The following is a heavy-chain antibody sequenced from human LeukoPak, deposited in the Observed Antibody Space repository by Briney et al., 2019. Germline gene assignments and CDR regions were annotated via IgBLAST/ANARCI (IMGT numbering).Heavy chain of an antibody. Sequence: GGSLRLSCAASGFTFNTYSMNWVRQAPGKGPEWISYISESSDTIYYADSVKGRFTISRDNAKNSLYLQMNSLRAEDTALYYCARRFDYWGQGTLVTVSS. CDR1: GFTFNTYS. V-gene: IGHV3-48*01. J-gene: IGHJ4*02. CDR3: ARRFDY. CDR2: ISESSDTI.